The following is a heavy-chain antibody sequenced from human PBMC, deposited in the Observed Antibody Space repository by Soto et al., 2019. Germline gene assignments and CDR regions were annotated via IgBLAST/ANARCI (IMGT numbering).Heavy chain of an antibody. Sequence: SVKVSCKASGGTSSSYAISWVRQAPGQGLEWMGGIIPIFGTANYAQKFQGGVTITADESTSTAYMELSSLRSEDTAVYYCARGKNYYDSSGYSPAEYFQHWGQGTLVTVSS. CDR1: GGTSSSYA. V-gene: IGHV1-69*13. J-gene: IGHJ1*01. CDR2: IIPIFGTA. CDR3: ARGKNYYDSSGYSPAEYFQH. D-gene: IGHD3-22*01.